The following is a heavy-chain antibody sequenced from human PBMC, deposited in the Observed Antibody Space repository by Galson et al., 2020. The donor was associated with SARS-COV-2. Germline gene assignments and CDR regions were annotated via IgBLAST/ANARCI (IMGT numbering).Heavy chain of an antibody. Sequence: GGSLRLSCAASGFTFSSYSMNWVRQAPGKGLEWVSSISSSSSYIYYADSVKGRFTISRDNAKNSLYLQLNSLRAEDTAVYYCARDRGRGGYHDAFDIWGQGTMVTVSS. CDR2: ISSSSSYI. J-gene: IGHJ3*02. D-gene: IGHD3-10*01. CDR1: GFTFSSYS. CDR3: ARDRGRGGYHDAFDI. V-gene: IGHV3-21*01.